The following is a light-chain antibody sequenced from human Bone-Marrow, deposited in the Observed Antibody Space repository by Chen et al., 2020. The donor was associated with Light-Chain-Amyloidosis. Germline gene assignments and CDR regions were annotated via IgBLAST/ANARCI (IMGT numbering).Light chain of an antibody. CDR1: SSEVGSYNL. Sequence: QPALPPPPPVSGSPGQPSTTPCTGPSSEVGSYNLVSWYQQHPGKAPKLMIYEGSKRPSGVSNRFSGSKSGNTASLTISGLQAEDEADYYCCSYAGSSTHVVFGGGTKLTVL. CDR3: CSYAGSSTHVV. CDR2: EGS. V-gene: IGLV2-23*01. J-gene: IGLJ2*01.